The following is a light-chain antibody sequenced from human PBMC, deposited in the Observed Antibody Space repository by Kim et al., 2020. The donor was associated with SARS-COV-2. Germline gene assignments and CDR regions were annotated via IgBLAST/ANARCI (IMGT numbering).Light chain of an antibody. Sequence: GQSVTISCTGTTSDVGSYNHVSWYQQPPGTAPKLMIFEVSNRPSGVPDRFSGSKSGNTASLTISGLQAEDEADYYCSSYTTYRTYVFGTGTKVTVL. CDR2: EVS. J-gene: IGLJ1*01. CDR3: SSYTTYRTYV. CDR1: TSDVGSYNH. V-gene: IGLV2-18*02.